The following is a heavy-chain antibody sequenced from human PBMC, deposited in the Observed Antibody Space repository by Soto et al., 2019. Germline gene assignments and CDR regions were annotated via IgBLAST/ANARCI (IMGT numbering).Heavy chain of an antibody. CDR2: ISAYNGNT. D-gene: IGHD3-10*01. V-gene: IGHV1-18*01. Sequence: QVQLVQSGAEVKKPGASVKVSCKASGYTFTSYGISWVRQAPGQGLEWMGWISAYNGNTNYAQKLQGGVTMTTDTATSTAYMELRSLRSDDTAVYYCARDHGPYYYGSGSYLPDYWGQGTLVTVSS. CDR1: GYTFTSYG. CDR3: ARDHGPYYYGSGSYLPDY. J-gene: IGHJ4*02.